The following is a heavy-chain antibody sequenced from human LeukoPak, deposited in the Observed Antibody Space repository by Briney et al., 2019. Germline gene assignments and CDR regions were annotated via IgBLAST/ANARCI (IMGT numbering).Heavy chain of an antibody. V-gene: IGHV1-18*01. CDR2: ISGYNGNT. CDR3: ARLYQLPNFYYYGMDV. D-gene: IGHD2-2*01. CDR1: GYTFTKYG. Sequence: ASVKVSCKAYGYTFTKYGISWVRQAPGQELEWMGWISGYNGNTNHAQKLQGRVTMTTDTSTATAYMELRSLRSDDTAVYYCARLYQLPNFYYYGMDVWGQGTTVTVSS. J-gene: IGHJ6*02.